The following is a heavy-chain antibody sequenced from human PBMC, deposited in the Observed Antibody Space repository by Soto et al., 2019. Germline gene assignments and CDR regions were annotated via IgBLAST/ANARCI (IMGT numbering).Heavy chain of an antibody. CDR3: ARGALPGCYFYHYMDV. D-gene: IGHD1-26*01. J-gene: IGHJ6*03. CDR1: LYIFSNYC. Sequence: QVELLQSGAEMKKPGASVKVSCKASLYIFSNYCIIWVRQAPGQGLDWMGWINPYNGNTHVTQRFQGRVTLTTDTSTATAYMELRGLTSDDTAIYYCARGALPGCYFYHYMDVWGKGTTLTVSS. V-gene: IGHV1-18*01. CDR2: INPYNGNT.